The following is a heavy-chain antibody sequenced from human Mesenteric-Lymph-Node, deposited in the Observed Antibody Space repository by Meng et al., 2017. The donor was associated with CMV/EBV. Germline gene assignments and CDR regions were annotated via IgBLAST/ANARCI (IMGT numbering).Heavy chain of an antibody. V-gene: IGHV3-74*01. J-gene: IGHJ6*02. CDR2: INSDGSST. D-gene: IGHD2-2*01. CDR1: GFTFSTYW. CDR3: ARDAYCSSTSCSFYYFYYGMDV. Sequence: GESLKISCAGSGFTFSTYWMHWVRQAPGKGLVWVSRINSDGSSTSYADSVKGRFTISRDNAKNTLYRQLNSLRAEDTAVYYCARDAYCSSTSCSFYYFYYGMDVWGLGTTVTVSS.